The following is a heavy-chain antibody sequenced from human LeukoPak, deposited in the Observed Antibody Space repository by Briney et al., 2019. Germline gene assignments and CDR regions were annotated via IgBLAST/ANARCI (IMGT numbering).Heavy chain of an antibody. Sequence: LWASVKVSCKASGGTFSSYAISWVRQAPGQGLEWMGGIIPIFGTANYAQKFQGRVTITADESTSTAYMELSSLRSEDTAVYYCARVDYDSSGYGPSGYWGQGTLVTVSS. CDR2: IIPIFGTA. J-gene: IGHJ4*02. CDR1: GGTFSSYA. D-gene: IGHD3-22*01. CDR3: ARVDYDSSGYGPSGY. V-gene: IGHV1-69*13.